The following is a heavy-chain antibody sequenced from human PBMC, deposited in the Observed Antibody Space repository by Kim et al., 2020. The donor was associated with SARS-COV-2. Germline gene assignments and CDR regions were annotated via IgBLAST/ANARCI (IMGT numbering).Heavy chain of an antibody. V-gene: IGHV3-30*04. CDR3: ARDLIVHDEYSKDYYGMDV. CDR2: ISYDGSNK. CDR1: GFTFSSYA. J-gene: IGHJ6*02. D-gene: IGHD1-26*01. Sequence: GGSLRLSCAASGFTFSSYAMHWVRQAPGKGLEWVAVISYDGSNKYYADSVKGRFTISRDNSKNTLYLQMNSLRAEDTAVYYCARDLIVHDEYSKDYYGMDVWGQGTTVTVSS.